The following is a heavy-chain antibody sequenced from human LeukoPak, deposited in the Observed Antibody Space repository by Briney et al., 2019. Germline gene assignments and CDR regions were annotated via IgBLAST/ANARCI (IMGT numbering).Heavy chain of an antibody. D-gene: IGHD6-6*01. V-gene: IGHV1-2*07. Sequence: ASVKVSCKASGYTFNHNYLHWVRQAPGQGLEWMGWINPNNPATHSSHKFQGRVTMTSDSSISTVYLEVNRLKPDDTAVYFCARVRDYSNSPFNWFDAWGQGTLVIASS. CDR3: ARVRDYSNSPFNWFDA. CDR2: INPNNPAT. J-gene: IGHJ5*02. CDR1: GYTFNHNY.